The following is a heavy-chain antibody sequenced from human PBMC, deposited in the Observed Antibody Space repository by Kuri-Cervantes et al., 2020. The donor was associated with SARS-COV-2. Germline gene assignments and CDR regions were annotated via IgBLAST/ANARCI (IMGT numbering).Heavy chain of an antibody. CDR1: GGSISSGDYY. Sequence: SLKISCTVSGGSISSGDYYWSWIRPPPGKGLEWIGYVYYSGSTSYNPSLKSRLTISVDTSKNQFSLKLSSVTAADTAVYRCAREIVDRITTSYYLDSWGQGTLVTVSS. V-gene: IGHV4-30-4*08. J-gene: IGHJ4*02. D-gene: IGHD3-3*01. CDR3: AREIVDRITTSYYLDS. CDR2: VYYSGST.